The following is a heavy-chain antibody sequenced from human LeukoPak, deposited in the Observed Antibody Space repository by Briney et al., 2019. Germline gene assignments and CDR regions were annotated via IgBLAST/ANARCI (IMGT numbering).Heavy chain of an antibody. CDR3: AKYTYYSGSGSPNWFDP. CDR2: ISGSGGST. V-gene: IGHV3-23*01. Sequence: SGGSLRLSCAASGFTFSSYGMSWVRQAPGKGLEWVSAISGSGGSTYYADSVKGRFTISRDNSKNTLYLQMNSLRAEDTAVYYCAKYTYYSGSGSPNWFDPWGQGTPVTVSS. D-gene: IGHD3-10*01. CDR1: GFTFSSYG. J-gene: IGHJ5*02.